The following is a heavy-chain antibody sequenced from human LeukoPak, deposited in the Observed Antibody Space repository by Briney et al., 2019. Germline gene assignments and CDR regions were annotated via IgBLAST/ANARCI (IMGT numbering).Heavy chain of an antibody. D-gene: IGHD2-15*01. Sequence: GGSLRLSCAAPGLTVSNNYMSLVRQAPGKGLEWVSVIYSGGSTYYADSVKGRFTISRDNSKNTLYLQMNSLRAEDTAVYYCARVQRFGYCSGGSCYLDGFDIWGQGTMVTVSS. CDR3: ARVQRFGYCSGGSCYLDGFDI. CDR2: IYSGGST. CDR1: GLTVSNNY. J-gene: IGHJ3*02. V-gene: IGHV3-53*01.